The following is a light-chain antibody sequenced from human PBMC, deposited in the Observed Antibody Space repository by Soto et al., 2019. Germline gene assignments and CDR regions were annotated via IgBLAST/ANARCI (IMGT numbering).Light chain of an antibody. V-gene: IGKV2-30*01. CDR2: MVS. J-gene: IGKJ4*01. Sequence: DVVMTQSPLSLPVTLGQPASISCRSSQSLQYSDGITYLNWFQQRPGQSPRLLIYMVSNRDSGVPDSLTRSGSGLNFTLKMSRLGVEDFGLFYCMQGTHWVLAFGGGTKVELK. CDR3: MQGTHWVLA. CDR1: QSLQYSDGITY.